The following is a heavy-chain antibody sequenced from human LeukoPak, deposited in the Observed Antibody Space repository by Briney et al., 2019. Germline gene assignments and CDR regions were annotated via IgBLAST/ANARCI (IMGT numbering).Heavy chain of an antibody. Sequence: GGSLRLSCSPSGFTFSDYAMYWVRQAPGKGLEYVSSIGGDGSSPYYADSVKGRFTISRDNSKNTLYLQMSSLRTEDTALYYCVKDFSADVLTGYHDKWGQGTLVSVSS. CDR3: VKDFSADVLTGYHDK. V-gene: IGHV3-64D*06. CDR1: GFTFSDYA. D-gene: IGHD3-9*01. CDR2: IGGDGSSP. J-gene: IGHJ4*02.